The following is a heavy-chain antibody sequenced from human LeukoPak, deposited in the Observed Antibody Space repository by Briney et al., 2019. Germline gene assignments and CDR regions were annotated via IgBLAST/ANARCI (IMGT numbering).Heavy chain of an antibody. Sequence: GGSLRLSCAASGLTFSGSAMPWVRQASGKGLEWVGRIRSNANNYATAYAASVKGRFTISRDDSKNTASLQMNSLRTDDTAVYYCARPSTYPDALDIWGQGTMVTVSP. CDR1: GLTFSGSA. J-gene: IGHJ3*02. CDR3: ARPSTYPDALDI. V-gene: IGHV3-73*01. CDR2: IRSNANNYAT.